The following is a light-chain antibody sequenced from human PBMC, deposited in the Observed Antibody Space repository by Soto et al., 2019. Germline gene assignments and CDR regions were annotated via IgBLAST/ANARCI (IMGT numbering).Light chain of an antibody. CDR3: CSHVGSSTWV. V-gene: IGLV2-23*01. CDR1: SSDVGSYNL. CDR2: EGS. J-gene: IGLJ3*02. Sequence: QSALTQPASVSGSPGQSITISCTGTSSDVGSYNLVSWYQQHPGKAPKLMIYEGSKRPSGVSNRFSGSKSGNTASLTISGLQAEDEADYYCCSHVGSSTWVFGGGTQLTVL.